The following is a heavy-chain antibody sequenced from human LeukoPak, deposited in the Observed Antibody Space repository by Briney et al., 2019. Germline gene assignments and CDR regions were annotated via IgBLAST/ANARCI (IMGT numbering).Heavy chain of an antibody. D-gene: IGHD3-3*01. CDR3: ARDGLRFLEWLSHPHYYYMDV. Sequence: GGSLRLSCAASGFTFSSYSMNWVRQAPGKGLEWVSYISSSSSTIYYADSVKGRFTISRDNAKNSLYLQMNSLRAEDTAVYYCARDGLRFLEWLSHPHYYYMDVWGKGTTVTVSS. CDR2: ISSSSSTI. CDR1: GFTFSSYS. V-gene: IGHV3-48*01. J-gene: IGHJ6*03.